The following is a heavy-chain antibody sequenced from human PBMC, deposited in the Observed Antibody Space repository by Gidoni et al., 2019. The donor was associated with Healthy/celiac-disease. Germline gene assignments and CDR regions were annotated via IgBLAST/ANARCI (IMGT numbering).Heavy chain of an antibody. V-gene: IGHV1-46*01. J-gene: IGHJ6*03. CDR3: ARDVNRRYYYYYMDV. CDR2: INPSGGST. CDR1: GYTFTSYY. Sequence: AEVKKPGASVKVSCKASGYTFTSYYMHWVRQAPGQGLEWMGIINPSGGSTSYAQKFQGRVTMTRDTSTSTVYMELSSLRSEDTAVYYCARDVNRRYYYYYMDVWGKGTTVTVSS.